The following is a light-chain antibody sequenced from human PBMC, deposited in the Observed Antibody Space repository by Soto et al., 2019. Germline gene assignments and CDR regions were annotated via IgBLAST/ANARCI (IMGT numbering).Light chain of an antibody. V-gene: IGKV3-20*01. CDR1: QSVTSSC. CDR2: TTS. CDR3: QQCGCSPLFR. Sequence: EIVLTQSPATLSLSPGERATLSCTASQSVTSSCLAWYQRKPGQAPRLLIHTTSTRATDIPDRFSGSGSGTDVTLTISRLQSEDFAVYYCQQCGCSPLFRFGPGTRVDI. J-gene: IGKJ3*01.